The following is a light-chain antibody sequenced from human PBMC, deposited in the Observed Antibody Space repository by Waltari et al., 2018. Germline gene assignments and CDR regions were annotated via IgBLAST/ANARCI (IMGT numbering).Light chain of an antibody. CDR1: NSNIGNTF. J-gene: IGLJ2*01. CDR2: KSD. V-gene: IGLV1-47*01. Sequence: QSVLTQPPAASATPGQRVTISCSGSNSNIGNTFVSWYQKLPGAAPRLLIYKSDQRPSGVPDRFPGSNSGASASLAIGGLRSDDEGDYYCAAWDATLRSVVFGGGTKLTVL. CDR3: AAWDATLRSVV.